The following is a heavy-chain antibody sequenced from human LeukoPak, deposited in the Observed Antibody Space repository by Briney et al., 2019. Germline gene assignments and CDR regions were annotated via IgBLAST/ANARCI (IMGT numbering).Heavy chain of an antibody. CDR3: ARDYGDPNYYYYMDV. Sequence: PGGSLRLSCAASGFTFSSYSMNWIRQAPGKGLEWVSYISSSGSTIYYADSVKGRFTISRDNAKNSLYLQMNSLRAEDTAVYYCARDYGDPNYYYYMDVWGKGTTVTVSS. CDR1: GFTFSSYS. D-gene: IGHD4-17*01. V-gene: IGHV3-48*04. CDR2: ISSSGSTI. J-gene: IGHJ6*03.